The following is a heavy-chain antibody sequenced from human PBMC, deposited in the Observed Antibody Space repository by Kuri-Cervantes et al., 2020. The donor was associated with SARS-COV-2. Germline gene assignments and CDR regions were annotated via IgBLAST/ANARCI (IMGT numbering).Heavy chain of an antibody. J-gene: IGHJ5*02. CDR1: GFTFSSYA. V-gene: IGHV3-64*01. Sequence: GGSLRLSCAASGFTFSSYAMHWVRQAPGKGLEYVSAISSNGGSTYYANSVKGRFTISRDNSKNTLYPQMGSLRAEDMAVYYCARGSSCSSTSCYEVGWFDPWGQGTLVTVSS. CDR2: ISSNGGST. CDR3: ARGSSCSSTSCYEVGWFDP. D-gene: IGHD2-2*01.